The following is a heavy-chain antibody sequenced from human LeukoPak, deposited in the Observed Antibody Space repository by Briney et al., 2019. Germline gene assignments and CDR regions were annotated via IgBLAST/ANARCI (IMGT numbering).Heavy chain of an antibody. J-gene: IGHJ4*02. CDR2: IIPIFGIA. Sequence: SVKVSCKASGYTFTGYYMHWVRQAPGQGLEWMGRIIPIFGIANYAQKFQGRVTITADKSTSTAYMELSSLRSEDTAVYYCARVVVGAIDYWGQGTLVTVSS. CDR1: GYTFTGYY. D-gene: IGHD1-26*01. CDR3: ARVVVGAIDY. V-gene: IGHV1-69*04.